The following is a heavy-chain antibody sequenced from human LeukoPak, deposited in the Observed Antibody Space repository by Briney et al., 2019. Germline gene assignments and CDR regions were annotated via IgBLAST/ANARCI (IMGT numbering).Heavy chain of an antibody. D-gene: IGHD3-22*01. CDR2: ISGSGGST. CDR1: GFTFSSYA. J-gene: IGHJ4*02. CDR3: AKDRGKYYYDSSGYYYDY. Sequence: GGSLRLSCATSGFTFSSYAMSWVRQATGKGLEGVSAISGSGGSTYYADSVKGRFNISRDNSKNTLYLQMSSLRAEDTAVYYCAKDRGKYYYDSSGYYYDYWGQGTLVTVSS. V-gene: IGHV3-23*01.